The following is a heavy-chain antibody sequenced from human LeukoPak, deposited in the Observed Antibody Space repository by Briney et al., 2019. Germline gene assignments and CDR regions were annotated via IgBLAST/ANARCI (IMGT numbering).Heavy chain of an antibody. CDR2: ISSSSSYI. Sequence: GGSLRLSCAASGFTFSSYSMNWVRQAPGKGLEWVSSISSSSSYIYYADSVKGRFTISRDNAKNSLYLQMNSLRAEDTAVYYCARLLPYCGGDCYSFDYWGQGTLVTVSS. CDR3: ARLLPYCGGDCYSFDY. D-gene: IGHD2-21*01. V-gene: IGHV3-21*01. J-gene: IGHJ4*02. CDR1: GFTFSSYS.